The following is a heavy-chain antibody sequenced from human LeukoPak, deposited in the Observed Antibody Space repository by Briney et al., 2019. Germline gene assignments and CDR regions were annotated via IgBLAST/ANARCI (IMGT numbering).Heavy chain of an antibody. CDR1: GFTFSSYG. CDR3: ASEIAVAVDYFDY. J-gene: IGHJ4*02. CDR2: ISYDGSNK. Sequence: GGSLRLSCAASGFTFSSYGMHWVRQAPGKGLEWVAVISYDGSNKYYADSVKGRFTISRDNAKNSLYLQMNSLRAEDTAVYYCASEIAVAVDYFDYWGQGTLVTVSS. V-gene: IGHV3-30*03. D-gene: IGHD6-19*01.